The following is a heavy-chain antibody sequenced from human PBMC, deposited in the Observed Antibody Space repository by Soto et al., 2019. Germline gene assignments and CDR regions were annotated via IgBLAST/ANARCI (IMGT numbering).Heavy chain of an antibody. CDR3: ARDRLVVPAALFDP. Sequence: GDSVKVSCKASGYTFTSSGISWVRQAPGQGLEWMGWISAYNGNTNYAQKLQGRVTMTTDTSTSTAYMELRSLRSDDTAVYYCARDRLVVPAALFDPWGQGTLGTVSS. CDR2: ISAYNGNT. J-gene: IGHJ5*02. CDR1: GYTFTSSG. V-gene: IGHV1-18*01. D-gene: IGHD2-2*01.